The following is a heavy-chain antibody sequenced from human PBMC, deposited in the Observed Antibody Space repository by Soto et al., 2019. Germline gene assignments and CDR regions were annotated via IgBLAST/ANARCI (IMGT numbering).Heavy chain of an antibody. CDR1: GYTFTTSG. V-gene: IGHV1-18*01. J-gene: IGHJ6*02. Sequence: QVQLVQSGPEVKKPGASVKVSCEASGYTFTTSGISWVRQAPGQGLEWMGWISTYNGDTNSAQKFQGRVTMTADTSTGTAYMEWMSLKSDDTAVYYCARQGSWPYYYYGLDVWGQGTTVTVSS. CDR3: ARQGSWPYYYYGLDV. D-gene: IGHD1-26*01. CDR2: ISTYNGDT.